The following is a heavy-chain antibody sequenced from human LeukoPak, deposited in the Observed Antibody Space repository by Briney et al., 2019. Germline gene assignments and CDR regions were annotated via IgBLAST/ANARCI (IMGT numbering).Heavy chain of an antibody. CDR2: IYTSGST. V-gene: IGHV4-4*09. J-gene: IGHJ3*02. Sequence: SETLSLTCTVSGGSISSYYWSWIRQPPGKGLEWIGYIYTSGSTNYSPSHKSRVTISVDTSKNQFSLKLSSVTAADTAVYYCARARFLEWLSRPDAFDIWGQGTMVTVSS. CDR1: GGSISSYY. D-gene: IGHD3-3*01. CDR3: ARARFLEWLSRPDAFDI.